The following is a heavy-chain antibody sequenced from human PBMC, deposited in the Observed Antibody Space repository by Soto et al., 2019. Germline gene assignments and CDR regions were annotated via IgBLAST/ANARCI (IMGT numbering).Heavy chain of an antibody. V-gene: IGHV1-2*04. CDR3: ARGVAGTYYYYYYYMDV. CDR1: GYTFTGYY. J-gene: IGHJ6*03. CDR2: INPNSGGT. Sequence: ASVKVSCKASGYTFTGYYMHWVRQAPGQGLEWMGWINPNSGGTNYAQKFQGWVIMTRDTSISTAYMELSRLRSDDTAVYYCARGVAGTYYYYYYYMDVWGKGTTVTVSS. D-gene: IGHD6-19*01.